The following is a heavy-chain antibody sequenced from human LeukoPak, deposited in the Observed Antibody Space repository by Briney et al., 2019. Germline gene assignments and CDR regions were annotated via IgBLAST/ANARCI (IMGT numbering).Heavy chain of an antibody. CDR3: ARDLGMTPGAWFDP. CDR2: INPNSGGT. D-gene: IGHD1-20*01. Sequence: ASVKVSCKASGYTFTGYYMHWVRQAPGQGLEWMGWINPNSGGTNYAQKFQGRVTMTRDTSISTAYMELSRLRSDDTAVYYCARDLGMTPGAWFDPWGQGTLVTVSS. J-gene: IGHJ5*02. V-gene: IGHV1-2*02. CDR1: GYTFTGYY.